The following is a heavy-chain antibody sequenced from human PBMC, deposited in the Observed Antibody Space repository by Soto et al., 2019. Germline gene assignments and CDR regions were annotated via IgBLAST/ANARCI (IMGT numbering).Heavy chain of an antibody. CDR1: GFTFSSYS. Sequence: GGSLRLSCAASGFTFSSYSMNWVRQAPGKGLEWVSSISSSSSYIYYADSVKGRFTISRDNAKNSLYLQMNSLRAEDTAVYYCARIAIVPAAIYYYYYYMDVWGKGTTVTVSS. D-gene: IGHD2-2*01. CDR3: ARIAIVPAAIYYYYYYMDV. CDR2: ISSSSSYI. J-gene: IGHJ6*03. V-gene: IGHV3-21*01.